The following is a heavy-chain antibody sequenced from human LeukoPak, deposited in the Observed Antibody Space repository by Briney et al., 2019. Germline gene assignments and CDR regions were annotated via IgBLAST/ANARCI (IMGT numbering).Heavy chain of an antibody. CDR3: ARVGYTSSWYRN. CDR2: IYSGGST. CDR1: GFTVSSNY. D-gene: IGHD6-13*01. J-gene: IGHJ4*02. V-gene: IGHV3-53*01. Sequence: PGGSLRLSCAASGFTVSSNYMSWVRQAPGKGLEWVSLIYSGGSTYYADSVKGRFTISRDNSKNTLYLQMNSLRAEDTAVYYCARVGYTSSWYRNWGQGTLVTVSS.